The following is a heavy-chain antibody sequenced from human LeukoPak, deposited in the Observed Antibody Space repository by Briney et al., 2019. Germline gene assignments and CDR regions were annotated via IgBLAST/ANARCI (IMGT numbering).Heavy chain of an antibody. CDR3: ARERWLIAAAAPDY. D-gene: IGHD6-13*01. CDR1: GGSISSYY. J-gene: IGHJ4*02. Sequence: PSETLSLTCTVSGGSISSYYWSWIRQPPGKGLEWIGYIYYSGSTNYNPSLKSRVTISVDTSKNQFSLKLSSVTAADTAVYYCARERWLIAAAAPDYWGQGTLVTVSS. CDR2: IYYSGST. V-gene: IGHV4-59*12.